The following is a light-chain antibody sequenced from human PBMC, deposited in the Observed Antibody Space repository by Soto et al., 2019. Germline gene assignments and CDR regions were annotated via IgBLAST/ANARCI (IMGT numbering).Light chain of an antibody. CDR2: QVS. J-gene: IGKJ2*01. CDR3: MQGTHWPYT. CDR1: QGLVHSNGDTF. V-gene: IGKV2-30*02. Sequence: DVVMTQSPLSLPVTLGQPASISCRSSQGLVHSNGDTFLSWFQQRPGQSPRRLIYQVSNRDSGVPDRFSGSGSGTDFTRTISRVEAEDVAIYYCMQGTHWPYTFGQGTKLEI.